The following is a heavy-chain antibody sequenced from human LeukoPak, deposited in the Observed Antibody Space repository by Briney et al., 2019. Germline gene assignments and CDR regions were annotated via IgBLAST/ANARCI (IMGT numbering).Heavy chain of an antibody. V-gene: IGHV4-38-2*02. CDR2: IYHTGST. CDR3: TRMYGGSFPNAFDI. D-gene: IGHD4-23*01. J-gene: IGHJ3*02. CDR1: GYSISSGYY. Sequence: TASETLSLTCTVSGYSISSGYYWGWIRQPPGKGLEWIGNIYHTGSTYYNPSLKSRLTISVDTSNNQFSLKLSSVTAADTAVYYCTRMYGGSFPNAFDIWGQGTMVTVSS.